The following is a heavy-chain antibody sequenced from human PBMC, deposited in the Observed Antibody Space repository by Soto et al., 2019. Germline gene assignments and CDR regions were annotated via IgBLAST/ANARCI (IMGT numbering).Heavy chain of an antibody. V-gene: IGHV1-18*01. CDR2: ISAYNDIT. J-gene: IGHJ3*02. CDR1: GYTFTSYG. D-gene: IGHD6-19*01. CDR3: AREFQLAGGYDAFDI. Sequence: QGQLVQSGAEVKKPGASVKVSCKAFGYTFTSYGISWVRQAPGQGLEWMGWISAYNDITKFTQKFQGRVTMTTDTSTSTAYMELRSLRSDDTAVYYCAREFQLAGGYDAFDIWGLGTMVTVSS.